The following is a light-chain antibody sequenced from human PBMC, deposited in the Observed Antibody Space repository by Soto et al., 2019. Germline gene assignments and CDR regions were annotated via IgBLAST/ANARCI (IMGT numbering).Light chain of an antibody. CDR3: QPNDS. J-gene: IGKJ2*01. CDR2: DAS. V-gene: IGKV1-5*01. Sequence: DIQMTQSPSTLSVSVGDRVTITCRASQSINTWLAWYQQKPGKAPKILIYDASRFQSGVPSRFSGSGSGPEFTLAISSLGPDKFQTYYCQPNDSFGKGTRLDIK. CDR1: QSINTW.